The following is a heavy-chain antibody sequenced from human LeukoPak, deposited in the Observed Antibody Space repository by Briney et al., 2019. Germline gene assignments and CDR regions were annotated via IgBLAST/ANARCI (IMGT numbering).Heavy chain of an antibody. CDR1: GGSVSSHF. J-gene: IGHJ6*03. D-gene: IGHD4/OR15-4a*01. CDR2: ICNSGIT. CDR3: ARDHLPAGAPGYYMDV. V-gene: IGHV4-59*02. Sequence: SETLSLTCTVSGGSVSSHFWSWIREPPGKGLEWIGYICNSGITNYNPSLKSRVTMSVDTSKNQFSLMLRSVTAADTAVYYCARDHLPAGAPGYYMDVWGKGTTVPVSS.